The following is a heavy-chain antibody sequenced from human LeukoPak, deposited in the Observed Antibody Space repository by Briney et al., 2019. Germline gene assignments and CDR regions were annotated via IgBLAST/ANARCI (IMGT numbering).Heavy chain of an antibody. CDR2: MNPNSGNT. J-gene: IGHJ6*03. D-gene: IGHD3-3*01. CDR3: ARGLDQSSPFFLEWLNAPDYYYYYMDV. CDR1: GYTFTSYD. Sequence: ASVKVSCKASGYTFTSYDINWVRQATGQGLEWMGWMNPNSGNTGYAQKFQGRVTMTRNTSISTAYMELSSLRSEDTAAYYCARGLDQSSPFFLEWLNAPDYYYYYMDVWGKGTTVTVSS. V-gene: IGHV1-8*01.